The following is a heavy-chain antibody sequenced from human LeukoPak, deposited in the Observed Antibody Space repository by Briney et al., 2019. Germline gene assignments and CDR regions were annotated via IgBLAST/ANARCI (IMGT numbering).Heavy chain of an antibody. CDR1: GGSISSGSYY. V-gene: IGHV4-61*02. J-gene: IGHJ6*03. D-gene: IGHD6-19*01. Sequence: SETLSLTCTVSGGSISSGSYYWSWIRQPAGKGLEWIVRIYTSGSTNYNPSLKSRVTISVDTSKNQFSLKLSSVTAADTAVYYCARNAVAGTRYYYYYMDVWGKGTTVTISS. CDR3: ARNAVAGTRYYYYYMDV. CDR2: IYTSGST.